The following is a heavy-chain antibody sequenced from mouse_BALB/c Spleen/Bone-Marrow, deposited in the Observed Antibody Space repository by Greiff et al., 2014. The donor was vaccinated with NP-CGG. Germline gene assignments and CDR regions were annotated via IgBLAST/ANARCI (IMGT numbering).Heavy chain of an antibody. D-gene: IGHD1-1*01. CDR3: AILRRYYGYFDY. V-gene: IGHV5-17*02. CDR1: GFTFSSFG. J-gene: IGHJ2*01. CDR2: ISSVSSTI. Sequence: EVHLVESGGGLVQPGGSRKLSCAASGFTFSSFGMHWVRQAPEKGLEWVAYISSVSSTIYYADTVKGRFTISRDNPKNTLFLQMTSLRSEDTAMYYCAILRRYYGYFDYWGQGTTLTVSS.